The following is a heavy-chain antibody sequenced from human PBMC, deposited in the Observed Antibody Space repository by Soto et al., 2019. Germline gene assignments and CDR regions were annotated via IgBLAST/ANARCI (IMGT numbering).Heavy chain of an antibody. CDR1: GITFSSYA. V-gene: IGHV3-23*01. CDR3: AKDRWMARGLIYSYSFDF. Sequence: GGSLRLSCAVSGITFSSYAMTWVRQAPGKGLEWVSGISASGGSTYYSDSVKGRFTISRDNSKNTLYLQMNSLRAEDTAVYFCAKDRWMARGLIYSYSFDFWGQGTLVTVSS. CDR2: ISASGGST. D-gene: IGHD3-10*01. J-gene: IGHJ4*01.